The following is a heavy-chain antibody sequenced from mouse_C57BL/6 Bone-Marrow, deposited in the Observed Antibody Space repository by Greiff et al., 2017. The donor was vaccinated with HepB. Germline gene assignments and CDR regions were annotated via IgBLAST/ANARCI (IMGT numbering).Heavy chain of an antibody. D-gene: IGHD2-4*01. Sequence: EVQLQQSGAELVRPGASVKLSCTASGFNIKDDYMHWVKQRPEQGLEWIGWIDPENGDTEYASKFQGKATITADTSSSTAYLQLSSLTSEDTAVYYCTYYDYDGAWFAYWGQGTLVTVSA. V-gene: IGHV14-4*01. J-gene: IGHJ3*01. CDR3: TYYDYDGAWFAY. CDR2: IDPENGDT. CDR1: GFNIKDDY.